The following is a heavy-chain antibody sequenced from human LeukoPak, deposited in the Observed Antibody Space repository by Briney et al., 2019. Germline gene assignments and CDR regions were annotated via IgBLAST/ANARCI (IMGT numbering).Heavy chain of an antibody. Sequence: HSGGSQRLSCAASGFTFSSFWMSWVRQAPGKGLEWVAHIKEDGSMQSYVDSVKGRFTISRDNTKNSVYLQMNSLRAEDTAVSYCARVVTWFDPWGQGSLVTVSS. J-gene: IGHJ5*02. CDR2: IKEDGSMQ. CDR1: GFTFSSFW. CDR3: ARVVTWFDP. V-gene: IGHV3-7*04.